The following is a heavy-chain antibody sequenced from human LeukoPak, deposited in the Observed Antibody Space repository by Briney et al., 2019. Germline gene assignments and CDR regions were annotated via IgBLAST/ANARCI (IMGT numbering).Heavy chain of an antibody. V-gene: IGHV4-39*07. CDR3: ARKVVPTASRPETRRRYRTFDI. D-gene: IGHD2-2*01. J-gene: IGHJ3*02. Sequence: SETLSLTCTVSGGSISSSSYYWGWIRQPPGKGLEWIGSIYYSGSTYYNPSLKSRVTISVDTSKNQFSLKLSSVTAADTAVYYCARKVVPTASRPETRRRYRTFDIWGQGTMVTVSS. CDR2: IYYSGST. CDR1: GGSISSSSYY.